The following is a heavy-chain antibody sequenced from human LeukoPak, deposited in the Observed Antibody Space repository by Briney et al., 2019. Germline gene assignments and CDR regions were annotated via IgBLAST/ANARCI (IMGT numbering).Heavy chain of an antibody. D-gene: IGHD1-26*01. J-gene: IGHJ4*02. V-gene: IGHV1-69*04. Sequence: SVKVSCKASGGTFSSYAISWVRQAPGQGLEWMGRIIPILGIANYAQKFQGRVTITADKSTSTAYMELSSLRSEDTAVYYCARLPRWELPNAWAQGTLVSVSS. CDR3: ARLPRWELPNA. CDR1: GGTFSSYA. CDR2: IIPILGIA.